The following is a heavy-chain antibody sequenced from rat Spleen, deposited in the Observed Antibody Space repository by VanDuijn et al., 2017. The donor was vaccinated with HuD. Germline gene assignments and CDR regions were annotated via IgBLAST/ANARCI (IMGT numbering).Heavy chain of an antibody. CDR2: VSSDGVNT. D-gene: IGHD1-4*01. CDR1: GFTFSRYW. CDR3: AREAGLPFHYFDY. Sequence: EVQLVETGGGLVQPGKSLKLSCVASGFTFSRYWMYWVRQAPGKGLEWVSSVSSDGVNTYYPDSVKGRFTIARDNAKTTLYLQMDSLRSEDTATYFCAREAGLPFHYFDYWGQGVMVTVSS. V-gene: IGHV5-58*01. J-gene: IGHJ2*01.